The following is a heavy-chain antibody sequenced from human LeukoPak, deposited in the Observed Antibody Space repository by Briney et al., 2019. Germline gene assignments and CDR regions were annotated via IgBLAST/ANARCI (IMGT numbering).Heavy chain of an antibody. CDR3: STLTSRYLPDS. CDR1: GFTFTSAW. V-gene: IGHV3-15*07. D-gene: IGHD3-9*01. J-gene: IGHJ4*02. CDR2: IKSKADGETT. Sequence: PGGSLRLSCGASGFTFTSAWMNWVRQAPGKGLEWVGRIKSKADGETTDYAAPVKGRSTFSRDDSKNMLYLQMNGLKSEDTAVYYCSTLTSRYLPDSWGQGTLVTVSS.